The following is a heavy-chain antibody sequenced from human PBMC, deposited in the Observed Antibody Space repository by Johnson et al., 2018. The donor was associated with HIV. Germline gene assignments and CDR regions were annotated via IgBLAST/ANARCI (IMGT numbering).Heavy chain of an antibody. CDR3: SKDLPVYGHGHGAFDI. CDR1: GFTVSSNY. J-gene: IGHJ3*02. Sequence: QVQVVESGGGLVQPGGSLRVSCAASGFTVSSNYMSWVRQAPGKGLAWVAFMRYDGRDRYDVDAVTGRFTFSRDNSKNPLSLQMDSLTPEDTAVYYCSKDLPVYGHGHGAFDIWGQGTVVTVSS. D-gene: IGHD3-10*01. CDR2: MRYDGRDR. V-gene: IGHV3-30*02.